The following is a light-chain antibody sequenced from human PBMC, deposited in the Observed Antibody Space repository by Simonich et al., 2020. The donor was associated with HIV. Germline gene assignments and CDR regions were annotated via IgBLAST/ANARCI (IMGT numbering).Light chain of an antibody. V-gene: IGKV1-13*02. Sequence: AIQLTQSPSSLSASVGDIVPIPCRAIQGINSALALYQQKPGKAPKLLIYDASSLESGVPSRFSGSGSGTDFTLTISSLQPEDFATYYCQQFNSYPVTFGPGTKVDIK. J-gene: IGKJ3*01. CDR3: QQFNSYPVT. CDR1: QGINSA. CDR2: DAS.